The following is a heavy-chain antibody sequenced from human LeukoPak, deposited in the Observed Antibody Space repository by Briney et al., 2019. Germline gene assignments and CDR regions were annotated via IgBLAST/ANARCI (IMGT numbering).Heavy chain of an antibody. CDR3: ARVGTCGSGSYLSWLDY. CDR1: GGSISSYY. V-gene: IGHV4-59*07. CDR2: IYYCGST. Sequence: SDTLSLTCTVSGGSISSYYWSWMRQPPGKGLEWIGYIYYCGSTNYNPCLESRCTISVATSKTQCSLKLRSVTAADTAVYYWARVGTCGSGSYLSWLDYCGQRTLVTVSS. J-gene: IGHJ4*02. D-gene: IGHD3-10*01.